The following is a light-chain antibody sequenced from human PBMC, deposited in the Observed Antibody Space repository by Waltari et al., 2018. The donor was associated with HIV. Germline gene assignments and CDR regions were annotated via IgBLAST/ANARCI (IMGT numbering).Light chain of an antibody. CDR1: SSDVGGSNF. CDR3: SSYTSSSPL. Sequence: QSALTQPASVSGSPGQSITISCTGTSSDVGGSNFVSWYQHHPGRAPKLRIYEVSNRPSGVSNRFSGSKSGNTASLTISGLQAEDEADYYCSSYTSSSPLFGGGTKLTVL. V-gene: IGLV2-14*01. J-gene: IGLJ2*01. CDR2: EVS.